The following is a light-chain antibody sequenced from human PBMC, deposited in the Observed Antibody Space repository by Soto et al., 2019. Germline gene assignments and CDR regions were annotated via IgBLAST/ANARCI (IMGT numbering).Light chain of an antibody. CDR2: EEY. Sequence: DIQMTQSPSSLSASVGDRVTITCRASQSITNFLHWYQQKPGKAPKLLIFEEYNLESGVPSRFSGTGSGTDFTLTISSLQPEDFATYYCQQSYSAPITFGQGTRVEI. J-gene: IGKJ5*01. V-gene: IGKV1-39*01. CDR3: QQSYSAPIT. CDR1: QSITNF.